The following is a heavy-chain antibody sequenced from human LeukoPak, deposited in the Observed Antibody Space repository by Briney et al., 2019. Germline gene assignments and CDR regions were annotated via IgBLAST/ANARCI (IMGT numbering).Heavy chain of an antibody. D-gene: IGHD6-13*01. CDR1: GFTFSSYS. CDR3: ATESGIAAAGRNKNY. J-gene: IGHJ4*02. V-gene: IGHV3-21*01. Sequence: GGSLRLSCAASGFTFSSYSMNWVRQAPGKGLEWVSSISSSSSYIYYADSVKGRFTISRDNAKNSLYLQMNSLRAEDTAVYYCATESGIAAAGRNKNYWGQGTLVTVSS. CDR2: ISSSSSYI.